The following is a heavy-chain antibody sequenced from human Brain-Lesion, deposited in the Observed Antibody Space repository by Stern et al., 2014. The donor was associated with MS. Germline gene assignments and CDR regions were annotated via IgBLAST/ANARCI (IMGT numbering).Heavy chain of an antibody. V-gene: IGHV3-7*01. J-gene: IGHJ5*02. CDR1: GFTFSDYW. CDR2: INQDGSDK. D-gene: IGHD3-3*01. Sequence: EVQLVESGGDLVQPGGSLRLSCVASGFTFSDYWLTWGRQAPGKGLQWGANINQDGSDKNYVDSVKGRFTISRDNAKNSLYLQMNSLRVDDTAVYYCARIDRGNYDFWSGYYDYWFDPWGQGTLVTVSS. CDR3: ARIDRGNYDFWSGYYDYWFDP.